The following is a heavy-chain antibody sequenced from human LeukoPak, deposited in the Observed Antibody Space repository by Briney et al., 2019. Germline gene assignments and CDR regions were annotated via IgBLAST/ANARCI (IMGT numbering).Heavy chain of an antibody. Sequence: ASSVKVSCKPSGYTFTSYGISWVRQAPGQGLEWMGWISAYNGNTNYAQKLQGRVTMTTDTSTSTAYMELRSLRSDDTAVYYCARDGCTNGVCYFYYFDYWGQGTLVTVSS. CDR1: GYTFTSYG. V-gene: IGHV1-18*01. CDR3: ARDGCTNGVCYFYYFDY. D-gene: IGHD2-8*01. CDR2: ISAYNGNT. J-gene: IGHJ4*02.